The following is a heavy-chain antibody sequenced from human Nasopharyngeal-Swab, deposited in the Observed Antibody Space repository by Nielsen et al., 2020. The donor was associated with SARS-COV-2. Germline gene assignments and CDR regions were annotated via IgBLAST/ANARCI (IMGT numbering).Heavy chain of an antibody. V-gene: IGHV1-8*01. D-gene: IGHD1-26*01. J-gene: IGHJ4*02. CDR1: GYNFTTYD. CDR3: ARGGVGAVGGALDY. Sequence: ASVKVSCKASGYNFTTYDFNWVRQATGQGLEWMGWMNPNSGNTGYAQKFQGRVTMTRNTSIRTAYMELSSLRSEDTAVYYCARGGVGAVGGALDYWGQGTQVTASS. CDR2: MNPNSGNT.